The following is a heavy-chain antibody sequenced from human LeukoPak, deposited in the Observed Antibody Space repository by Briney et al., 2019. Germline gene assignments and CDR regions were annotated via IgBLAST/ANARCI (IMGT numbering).Heavy chain of an antibody. Sequence: GGSLRLSCAASGFTFSDNAMSWVRQAPGKGLEWVSTIFKTGDTAHYADIVRGRFTISRDNSKNTLSLQMNSLRAEDTAIYYCAKLWGRHVWSFDYWGQGALVTVSS. CDR3: AKLWGRHVWSFDY. D-gene: IGHD3-16*01. CDR2: IFKTGDTA. J-gene: IGHJ4*02. V-gene: IGHV3-23*01. CDR1: GFTFSDNA.